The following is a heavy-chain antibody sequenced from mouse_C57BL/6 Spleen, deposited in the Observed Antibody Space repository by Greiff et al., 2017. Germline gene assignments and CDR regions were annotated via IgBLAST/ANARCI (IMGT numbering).Heavy chain of an antibody. D-gene: IGHD1-3*01. Sequence: EVKLMESGGDLVKPGGSLKLSCAASGFTFSSYGMSWVRQTPDKRLEWVATISSGGSYTDYPDSVKGRFTISRDNAKNTLYLQMSSLKSEDTAMDYCARQGSGNYFDDWGQGTTLTVSS. V-gene: IGHV5-6*01. CDR1: GFTFSSYG. J-gene: IGHJ2*01. CDR3: ARQGSGNYFDD. CDR2: ISSGGSYT.